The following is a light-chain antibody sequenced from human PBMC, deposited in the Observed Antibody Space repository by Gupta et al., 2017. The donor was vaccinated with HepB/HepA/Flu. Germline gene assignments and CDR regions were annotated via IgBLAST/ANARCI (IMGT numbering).Light chain of an antibody. CDR3: QQRGDWPLT. CDR1: QSVSHY. CDR2: DSS. V-gene: IGKV3-11*01. J-gene: IGKJ4*01. Sequence: EIVLTQSPATLSLSPGERATLSCRASQSVSHYLAWYQQRPGQAPGLLIYDSSKGATGVPARFSGSGSGTDFTLTISGLEPEDSAIYFCQQRGDWPLTFGGGTKVEIK.